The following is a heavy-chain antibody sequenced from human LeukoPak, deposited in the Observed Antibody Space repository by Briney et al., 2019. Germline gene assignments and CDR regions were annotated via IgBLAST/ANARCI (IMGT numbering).Heavy chain of an antibody. D-gene: IGHD3-22*01. Sequence: SETLSLTCTVSGGSISSSSYYWGWIRQPPGKGLEWIGSIYYSGSTYYNPSLKSRVTISVGTSKNQFSLKLSSVTAADTAVYYCARALAPTQRITMIVVVITDSGWFDPWGQGTLVTVSS. J-gene: IGHJ5*02. CDR1: GGSISSSSYY. V-gene: IGHV4-39*07. CDR3: ARALAPTQRITMIVVVITDSGWFDP. CDR2: IYYSGST.